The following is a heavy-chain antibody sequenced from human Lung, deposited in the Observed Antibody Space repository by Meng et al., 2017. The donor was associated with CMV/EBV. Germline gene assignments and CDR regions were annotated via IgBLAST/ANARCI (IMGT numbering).Heavy chain of an antibody. D-gene: IGHD3-10*02. J-gene: IGHJ6*01. Sequence: SCTASRFNIRNYAMHWVRQAPGKGLEWVAVIWSDGGDKYYADSVEGRFTISRDNSKNTLYLQMNSLRAEDTAVYYCAKDSYVVSTKTVDYYYGMDVWXQGTTVT. V-gene: IGHV3-33*06. CDR1: RFNIRNYA. CDR2: IWSDGGDK. CDR3: AKDSYVVSTKTVDYYYGMDV.